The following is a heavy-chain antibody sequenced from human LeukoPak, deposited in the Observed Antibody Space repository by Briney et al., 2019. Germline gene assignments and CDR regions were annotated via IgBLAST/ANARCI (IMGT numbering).Heavy chain of an antibody. CDR2: IYHSGST. Sequence: PSETLSLTCAVSGGSISSGGYSWSWIRQPPGKGLEWIGYIYHSGSTYYNPSLKSRVTISVDRSKNQFSLKLSSVTAADTAVYYCARDASDSYYYYGMDVWGQGTTVTVSS. CDR1: GGSISSGGYS. V-gene: IGHV4-30-2*01. CDR3: ARDASDSYYYYGMDV. J-gene: IGHJ6*02.